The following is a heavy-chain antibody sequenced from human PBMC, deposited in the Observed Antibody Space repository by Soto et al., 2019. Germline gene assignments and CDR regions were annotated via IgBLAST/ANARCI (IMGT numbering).Heavy chain of an antibody. D-gene: IGHD3-10*01. J-gene: IGHJ4*02. V-gene: IGHV3-48*01. CDR2: ISSSSSTI. Sequence: PGGSLRLSCAASGFTFSSYSMNWVRQAPGKGLEWVSYISSSSSTIYYADSVKGRFTISRDNAKNSLYLQMNSLRAEDTAVYYCARDQCQQVLGAYYFDYWGQGTLVTSPQ. CDR3: ARDQCQQVLGAYYFDY. CDR1: GFTFSSYS.